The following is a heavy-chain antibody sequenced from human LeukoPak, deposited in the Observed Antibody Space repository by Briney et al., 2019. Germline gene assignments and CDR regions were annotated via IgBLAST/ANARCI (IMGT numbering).Heavy chain of an antibody. CDR2: LNEDGSRT. Sequence: PGGSLRLSCAASGFTFSTYWMHWVRQAPGEGLVWVSRLNEDGSRTIYADPVKGRFTISRDNAKHTLYLQMNSLRAEDTALYYCARGPPGFYGTDVWGQGTTVTVSS. J-gene: IGHJ6*02. CDR1: GFTFSTYW. D-gene: IGHD1-14*01. CDR3: ARGPPGFYGTDV. V-gene: IGHV3-74*01.